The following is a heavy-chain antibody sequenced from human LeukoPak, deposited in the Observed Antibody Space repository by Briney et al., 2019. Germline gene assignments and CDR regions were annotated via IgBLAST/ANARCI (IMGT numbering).Heavy chain of an antibody. CDR2: FDPEDGET. J-gene: IGHJ3*02. Sequence: VSVKVSCKVSGYTVTELSMHWVRQAPEKGLEWMGGFDPEDGETIVAQKFQGRVTMTEDTSTDTAYMELSSLRSEDTAVYYCATDRDPMITFGGVIVMWAFDIWGQGTMVTVSS. D-gene: IGHD3-16*02. V-gene: IGHV1-24*01. CDR1: GYTVTELS. CDR3: ATDRDPMITFGGVIVMWAFDI.